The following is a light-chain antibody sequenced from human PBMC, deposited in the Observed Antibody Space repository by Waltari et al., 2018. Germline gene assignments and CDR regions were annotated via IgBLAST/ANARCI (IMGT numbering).Light chain of an antibody. CDR2: WAS. CDR3: QQYYHTPPT. CDR1: QNVLYSSNNKNY. J-gene: IGKJ2*01. Sequence: DIVMTQSPDSLAVSLGERATLNFKSSQNVLYSSNNKNYLAWYKQKPGQPPKLLIYWASTRESGVPDRFSGSGSGTDFTLTITSLQAEDVAVYYCQQYYHTPPTFGQGTKLEIK. V-gene: IGKV4-1*01.